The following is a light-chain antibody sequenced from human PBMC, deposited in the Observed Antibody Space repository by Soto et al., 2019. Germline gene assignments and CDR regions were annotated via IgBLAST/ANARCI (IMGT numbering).Light chain of an antibody. CDR2: LGS. Sequence: IVMTQSPLSLPVTPGEPASISCRSSQSLLYDNGYIYLDWYLQKPGRSPQLLNYLGSNRASGVPDRFSGSVSGPDFTLEISRVEAEDVGLYYCMQTRQSPRTFGGGTKVEIK. CDR3: MQTRQSPRT. CDR1: QSLLYDNGYIY. V-gene: IGKV2-28*01. J-gene: IGKJ4*01.